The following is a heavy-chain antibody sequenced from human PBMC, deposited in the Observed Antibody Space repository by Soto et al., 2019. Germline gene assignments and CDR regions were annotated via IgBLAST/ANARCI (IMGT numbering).Heavy chain of an antibody. J-gene: IGHJ3*02. D-gene: IGHD3-22*01. CDR2: IYYSGST. V-gene: IGHV4-59*01. Sequence: PSETLSLTCTVSGGSISSYYWSWIRQPPGKGLEWIGYIYYSGSTNYNPSLKSRVTISVDTSKNQFSLKLSSVTAADTAVYYCARAVAYYYDSSGYYLPPHDAFDIWGQGTMVT. CDR3: ARAVAYYYDSSGYYLPPHDAFDI. CDR1: GGSISSYY.